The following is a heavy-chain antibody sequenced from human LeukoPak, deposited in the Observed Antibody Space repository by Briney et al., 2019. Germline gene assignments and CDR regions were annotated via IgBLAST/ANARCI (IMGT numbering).Heavy chain of an antibody. CDR3: ARHDNRGYYSLHY. V-gene: IGHV4-59*08. J-gene: IGHJ4*02. Sequence: TSETLSLTCTVSGASISAYYWSWIRQPPGKGLEWIGFGHYTGSSNYNPSLKSRVTTSVDTSKRQFSLKLISVTAADTAVYYCARHDNRGYYSLHYWGQGALVTVSS. CDR2: GHYTGSS. CDR1: GASISAYY. D-gene: IGHD3-22*01.